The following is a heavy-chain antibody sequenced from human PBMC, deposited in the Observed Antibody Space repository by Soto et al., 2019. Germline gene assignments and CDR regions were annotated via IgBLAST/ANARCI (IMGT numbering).Heavy chain of an antibody. CDR1: GGSFSGYY. V-gene: IGHV4-34*01. Sequence: SATLSLTCAVYGGSFSGYYWSWIRQPPGKGLEWIGEINHSGSTNYNPSLKSRVTISVDTSKNQFSLKLSSVTAADTAVYYCARSMADGSGSYYSPLDYWGQGTLVTVSS. CDR3: ARSMADGSGSYYSPLDY. D-gene: IGHD3-10*01. CDR2: INHSGST. J-gene: IGHJ4*02.